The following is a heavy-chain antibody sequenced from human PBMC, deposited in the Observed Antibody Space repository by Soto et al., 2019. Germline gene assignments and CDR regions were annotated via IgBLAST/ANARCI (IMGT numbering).Heavy chain of an antibody. D-gene: IGHD3-10*01. CDR3: TTLLPYYYGSGSYYSYYYYGMDV. Sequence: GGSLRLSCAASGFTFSNAWMNWVRQAPGKGLEWVGRIKSKTDGGTTDYAAPVKGRLTISRDDSKNTLYLQMNSLKTEETAVYYCTTLLPYYYGSGSYYSYYYYGMDVWGQGTTVTVSS. CDR1: GFTFSNAW. V-gene: IGHV3-15*07. J-gene: IGHJ6*02. CDR2: IKSKTDGGTT.